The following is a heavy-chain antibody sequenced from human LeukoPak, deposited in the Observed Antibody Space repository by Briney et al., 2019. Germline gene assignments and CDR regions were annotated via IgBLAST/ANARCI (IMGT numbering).Heavy chain of an antibody. D-gene: IGHD3-3*01. J-gene: IGHJ6*03. CDR3: ARVNNFWSGNYYMDV. CDR2: IKQDGSEK. Sequence: GGSLRLSCAASGFTFSSYWMSWVRQAPGKGLEWVANIKQDGSEKYYVGSVKGRFTISRDNAKNSLYLQMNSLRAEDTAVYYCARVNNFWSGNYYMDVWGKGTTVTVSS. CDR1: GFTFSSYW. V-gene: IGHV3-7*01.